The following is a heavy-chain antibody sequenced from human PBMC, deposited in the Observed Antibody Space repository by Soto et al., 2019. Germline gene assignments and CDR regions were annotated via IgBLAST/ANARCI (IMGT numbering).Heavy chain of an antibody. V-gene: IGHV3-15*01. CDR1: GFTFSNAW. J-gene: IGHJ3*02. Sequence: GGSLRLSCAASGFTFSNAWMSWVRQAPGKGLEWVGRIKSKTDGGTIDYAAPVKGRFTISRDDSKNTLYLQMNSLKTEDTAVYYCTTGWNYQGNAFDIWGQGTMVTVSS. CDR2: IKSKTDGGTI. CDR3: TTGWNYQGNAFDI. D-gene: IGHD1-7*01.